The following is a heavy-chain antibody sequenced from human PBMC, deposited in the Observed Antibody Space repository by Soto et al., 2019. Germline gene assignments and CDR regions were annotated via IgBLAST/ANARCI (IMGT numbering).Heavy chain of an antibody. J-gene: IGHJ4*02. Sequence: QVQLVQSGAEVKKTGSSVKVSCKASGGTFSSYAISWVRQAPGHGLEWMGGIIPIFGTANYAQKFQGRVTITADESTSTAYMELSSLRSEDTAVYYCERVSYGDLQAAYYFDYWGKGTLVTVSS. D-gene: IGHD4-17*01. V-gene: IGHV1-69*01. CDR1: GGTFSSYA. CDR3: ERVSYGDLQAAYYFDY. CDR2: IIPIFGTA.